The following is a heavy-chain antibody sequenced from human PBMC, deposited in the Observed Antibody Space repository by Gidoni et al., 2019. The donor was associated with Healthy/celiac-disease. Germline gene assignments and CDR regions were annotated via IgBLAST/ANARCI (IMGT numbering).Heavy chain of an antibody. CDR1: GFTFSSYS. D-gene: IGHD6-6*01. Sequence: EVQLVESGGGLVKTGGSLRLSCAASGFTFSSYSMNWVRQAPGKGLEWVSSISSSSSYIYYADSVKGRFTISRDNAKNSLYLQMNSLRAEDTAVYYCARDGGEQLVFGAWGQGTLVTVSS. CDR3: ARDGGEQLVFGA. V-gene: IGHV3-21*01. J-gene: IGHJ5*02. CDR2: ISSSSSYI.